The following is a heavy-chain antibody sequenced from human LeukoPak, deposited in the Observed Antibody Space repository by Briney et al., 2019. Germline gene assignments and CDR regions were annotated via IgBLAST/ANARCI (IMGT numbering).Heavy chain of an antibody. CDR3: TKDRPYSGSRNFDY. CDR2: IKSKASGGTI. CDR1: GSTFKNAW. D-gene: IGHD1-26*01. V-gene: IGHV3-15*01. Sequence: GGSLRLSCAPSGSTFKNAWMNWVRQAPGKGPEWVGRIKSKASGGTIDYAAPVKGRFTISRDDSNNVLYLQMNSLKTEDTGVYYCTKDRPYSGSRNFDYWGQGTLVTVSS. J-gene: IGHJ4*02.